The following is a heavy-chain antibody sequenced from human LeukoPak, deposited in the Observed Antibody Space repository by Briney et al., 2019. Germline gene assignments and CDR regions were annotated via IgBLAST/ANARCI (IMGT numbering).Heavy chain of an antibody. D-gene: IGHD1-26*01. Sequence: GGSLRLSCAASGFTFSNYAMSWVRQAPGKGLEWVSGISGSGGSTYYADSVKGRFTISRDNSKNTLYLQMNSLTDEDTAVYYCAKKWGVGTTTLDYFDYWGQGALVTVSS. CDR2: ISGSGGST. CDR1: GFTFSNYA. CDR3: AKKWGVGTTTLDYFDY. V-gene: IGHV3-23*01. J-gene: IGHJ4*02.